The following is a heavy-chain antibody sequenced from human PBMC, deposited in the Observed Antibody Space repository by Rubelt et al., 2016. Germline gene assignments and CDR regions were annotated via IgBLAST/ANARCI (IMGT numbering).Heavy chain of an antibody. CDR1: GGTFSSYA. CDR3: ARALTTWAMVRGVPNDAFDI. V-gene: IGHV1-69*13. Sequence: GAEVKKPGSSVKVSCKASGGTFSSYAISWVRQAPGQGLEWMGGIIPIFGTANYAQKFQGRVTITADESTSTAYMELSSLRSDDTAVYYCARALTTWAMVRGVPNDAFDIWGQGTMVTVSS. D-gene: IGHD3-10*01. CDR2: IIPIFGTA. J-gene: IGHJ3*02.